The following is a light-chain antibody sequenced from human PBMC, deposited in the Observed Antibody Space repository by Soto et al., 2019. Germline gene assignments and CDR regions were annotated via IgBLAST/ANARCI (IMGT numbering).Light chain of an antibody. CDR3: QQYYSYPRT. CDR2: AAS. J-gene: IGKJ1*01. Sequence: DIQMTQYPSTLSASVGERVTISCRASQSVNNWLAWYQRRPGKAPKLLIYAASTLQSGVPSRFSGSGSGTDFTLTISCLQSEDFATYYCQQYYSYPRTFGQGTKVDIK. V-gene: IGKV1-5*01. CDR1: QSVNNW.